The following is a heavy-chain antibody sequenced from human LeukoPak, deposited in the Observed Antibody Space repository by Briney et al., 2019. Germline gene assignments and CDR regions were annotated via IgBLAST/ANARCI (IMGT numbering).Heavy chain of an antibody. V-gene: IGHV3-30*02. CDR3: ASDCSSTSCYGVNY. CDR2: IRYDGTNE. CDR1: GFTFSSYG. J-gene: IGHJ4*02. Sequence: GGSLRLSCAASGFTFSSYGMHWVRQTPGKGLEWVTFIRYDGTNEYYIDSVRGRFTISRDNSKNSLYLQMNSLRAEDTAVYYCASDCSSTSCYGVNYWGQGTLVTVSS. D-gene: IGHD2-2*01.